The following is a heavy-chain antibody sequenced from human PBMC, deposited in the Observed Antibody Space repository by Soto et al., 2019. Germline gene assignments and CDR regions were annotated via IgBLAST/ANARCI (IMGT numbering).Heavy chain of an antibody. D-gene: IGHD3-10*01. CDR2: ISSSGSTI. CDR1: GFTFSDYY. J-gene: IGHJ6*03. CDR3: ATWGSGSYLSDYYYYYMDV. V-gene: IGHV3-11*01. Sequence: GGSLRLSCAASGFTFSDYYMSWIRQAPGKGLEWVSYISSSGSTIYYAEAVKGRFTISRDNAKNSLYLQMNSLRAEDTAVYYCATWGSGSYLSDYYYYYMDVWGKGTTVTVSS.